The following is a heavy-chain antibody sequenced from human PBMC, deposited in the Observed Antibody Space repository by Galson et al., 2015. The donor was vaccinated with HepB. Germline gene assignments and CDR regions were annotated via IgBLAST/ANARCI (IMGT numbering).Heavy chain of an antibody. CDR1: GFTFTTYW. Sequence: SLRLSCATSGFTFTTYWMAWVRQAPGKGLEWVANINQDGSEKFYVGSVNGRFTISRDNAKNSMYLQMNSLRAEDTAVYYCAKDMEWLVPIYHFDYWGQGTLLTVSS. CDR2: INQDGSEK. CDR3: AKDMEWLVPIYHFDY. J-gene: IGHJ4*02. V-gene: IGHV3-7*03. D-gene: IGHD6-19*01.